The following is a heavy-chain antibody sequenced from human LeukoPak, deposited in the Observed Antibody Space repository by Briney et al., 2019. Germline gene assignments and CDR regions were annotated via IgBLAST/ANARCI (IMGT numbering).Heavy chain of an antibody. V-gene: IGHV3-30*14. CDR2: ISYDGSNK. D-gene: IGHD6-19*01. J-gene: IGHJ4*02. CDR3: ARAGYSSGWYQKYYFDY. Sequence: PGRSLRLSCAASGFTFSSYAMHWVRQAPGKGLAWVAVISYDGSNKYYADSVKGRFTISRDNSKNTLYLQMNSLRAEDTAVYYCARAGYSSGWYQKYYFDYWGQGTLVTVSS. CDR1: GFTFSSYA.